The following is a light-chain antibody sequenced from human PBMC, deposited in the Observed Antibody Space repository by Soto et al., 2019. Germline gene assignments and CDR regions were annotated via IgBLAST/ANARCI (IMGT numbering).Light chain of an antibody. CDR1: QSINSE. V-gene: IGKV3-15*01. J-gene: IGKJ2*01. CDR2: GAS. Sequence: EIVMTQSPATLSLSPGERAALSCRACQSINSELACYQQKPGQPPRLLIYGASTRATGVPARFTGSESGSEFTLTISGLQSEDFAIYYCQQGHNWPLTLGQGTRLEI. CDR3: QQGHNWPLT.